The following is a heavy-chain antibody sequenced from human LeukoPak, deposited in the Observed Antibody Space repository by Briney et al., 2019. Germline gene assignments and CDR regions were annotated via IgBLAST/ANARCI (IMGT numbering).Heavy chain of an antibody. V-gene: IGHV3-7*03. CDR3: AKNVGYNWFDP. D-gene: IGHD3-10*01. J-gene: IGHJ5*02. CDR1: GFTFSSYW. CDR2: IKQDGSEK. Sequence: PGGSLRLSCAASGFTFSSYWMSWVRQAPGKGLEWVANIKQDGSEKYYVDSVKGRFTISRDNSKNTLNLQMNSLRAEDTAVFYCAKNVGYNWFDPWGQGTLVTVSS.